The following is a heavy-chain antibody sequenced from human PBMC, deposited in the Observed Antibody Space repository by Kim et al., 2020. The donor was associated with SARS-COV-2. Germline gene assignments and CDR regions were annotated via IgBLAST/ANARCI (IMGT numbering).Heavy chain of an antibody. CDR3: ARGASRYFDWSPFDY. V-gene: IGHV4-59*09. J-gene: IGHJ4*02. Sequence: PSLKSRVTISVDTSKNQFSLKLSSVTAADTAVYYCARGASRYFDWSPFDYWGQGTLVTVSS. D-gene: IGHD3-9*01.